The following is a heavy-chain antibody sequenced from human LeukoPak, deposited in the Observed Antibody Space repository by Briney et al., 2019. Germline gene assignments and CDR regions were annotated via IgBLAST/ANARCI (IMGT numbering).Heavy chain of an antibody. CDR2: IYYGGST. CDR1: VGPISSYY. Sequence: SEPQSLTCSVSVGPISSYYWSWIRHPPGKGLGWIGYIYYGGSTKYNPSLKSRVTISVDASKTQFSLKLNSVTAADTAVYYCARVSRELYYFDYWGQGTLVTVSS. V-gene: IGHV4-59*01. D-gene: IGHD1-7*01. CDR3: ARVSRELYYFDY. J-gene: IGHJ4*02.